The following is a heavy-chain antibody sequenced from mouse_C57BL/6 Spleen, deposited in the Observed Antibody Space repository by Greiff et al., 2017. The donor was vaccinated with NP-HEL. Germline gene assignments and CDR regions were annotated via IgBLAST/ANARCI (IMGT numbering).Heavy chain of an antibody. Sequence: VKLQESGAELVRPGASVKLSCKASGYTFTDYYINWVKQRPGQGLEWIARIYPGSGNTYYNEKFKGKATLTAEKSSSTAYMQLSSLTSEDSAVYFCARSNNYGNYVFDVWGTGTTVTVSS. V-gene: IGHV1-76*01. D-gene: IGHD2-1*01. CDR2: IYPGSGNT. CDR3: ARSNNYGNYVFDV. CDR1: GYTFTDYY. J-gene: IGHJ1*03.